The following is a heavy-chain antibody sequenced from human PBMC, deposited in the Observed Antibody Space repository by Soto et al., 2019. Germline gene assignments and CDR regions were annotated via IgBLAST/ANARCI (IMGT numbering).Heavy chain of an antibody. CDR3: VRDFRGAVAGSEFDH. CDR1: GFSFVSYW. J-gene: IGHJ4*02. D-gene: IGHD6-19*01. V-gene: IGHV3-74*01. Sequence: EVQLAESGGGLVLTGGSLRLSCAASGFSFVSYWMHWVRQVPGEGLAWVSRINGNADNSDYADSVKGRFTISRDNAMNRLYLQMDSLRADDTGVYYCVRDFRGAVAGSEFDHWGQGTLCTVSS. CDR2: INGNADNS.